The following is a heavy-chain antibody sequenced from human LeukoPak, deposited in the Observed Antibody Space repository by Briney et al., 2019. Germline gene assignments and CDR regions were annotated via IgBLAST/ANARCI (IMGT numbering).Heavy chain of an antibody. J-gene: IGHJ4*02. Sequence: PSETLSLTCTVSGGSISSSSYYWGWIRQPPGKGLEWIGSIYYSGSTYYNPSLKSRVTISVDRSKNQFSLKLSSVTAADTAVYYCARDFWFGELLPWYWGQGTLVTVSS. CDR1: GGSISSSSYY. CDR3: ARDFWFGELLPWY. D-gene: IGHD3-10*01. CDR2: IYYSGST. V-gene: IGHV4-39*07.